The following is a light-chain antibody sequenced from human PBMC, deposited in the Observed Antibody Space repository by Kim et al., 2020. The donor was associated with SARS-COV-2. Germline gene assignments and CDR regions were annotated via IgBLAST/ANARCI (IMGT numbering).Light chain of an antibody. V-gene: IGLV9-49*01. J-gene: IGLJ3*02. Sequence: QPVLTQPPSASASLGASVTLTCTLSSGYSNYKVDWYQQRPGKGPRFVMRVGTGGIVGSKGDGIPDRFSVLGSGLNRYLTIKNIQEEDESDYHCGAGWVFGGGTQLTVL. CDR1: SGYSNYK. CDR2: VGTGGIVG. CDR3: GAGWV.